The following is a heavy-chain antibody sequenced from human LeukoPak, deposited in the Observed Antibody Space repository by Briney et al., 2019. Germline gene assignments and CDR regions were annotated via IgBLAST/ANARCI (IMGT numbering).Heavy chain of an antibody. CDR1: GFTFDDYG. D-gene: IGHD3-22*01. CDR3: ARAIYYDSSGYQHGVYFDY. V-gene: IGHV3-20*04. J-gene: IGHJ4*02. CDR2: INWNGGST. Sequence: PGGSLRLSCAASGFTFDDYGMSWVRQAPGKGLEWVSGINWNGGSTGYADSVKGRFTISRDNAKNSLYLQMNSLRAEDTALYYCARAIYYDSSGYQHGVYFDYWGQGTLVTVSS.